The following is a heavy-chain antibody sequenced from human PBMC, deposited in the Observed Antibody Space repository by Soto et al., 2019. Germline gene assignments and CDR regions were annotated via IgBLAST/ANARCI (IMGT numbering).Heavy chain of an antibody. Sequence: EVQLLESGGGLVQPGGSLRLSCAASGFTFSSYALSWVRQAPGKGLEWVSAISGSGGSTYYADSVKGRFTISRDNSKNTLYLQMNSLRAEDTAVYYCAKDQAGTTVFDYWGQGTLVTVSS. CDR2: ISGSGGST. V-gene: IGHV3-23*01. J-gene: IGHJ4*02. D-gene: IGHD1-7*01. CDR3: AKDQAGTTVFDY. CDR1: GFTFSSYA.